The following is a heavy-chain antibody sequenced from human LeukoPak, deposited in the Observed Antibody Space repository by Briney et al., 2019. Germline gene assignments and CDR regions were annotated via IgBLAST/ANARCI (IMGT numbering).Heavy chain of an antibody. D-gene: IGHD3-22*01. CDR2: ISGSGGST. Sequence: PGGSLRLSCASSGFTFSSYAMSWVRQAPEKGLEWVSAISGSGGSTYYADSVKGRFTISRDNSKNTLYLQMNSLRAEDTAVYYCAKDHLYYYDSSGYYLFDYWGQGTLVTVSS. V-gene: IGHV3-23*01. J-gene: IGHJ4*02. CDR3: AKDHLYYYDSSGYYLFDY. CDR1: GFTFSSYA.